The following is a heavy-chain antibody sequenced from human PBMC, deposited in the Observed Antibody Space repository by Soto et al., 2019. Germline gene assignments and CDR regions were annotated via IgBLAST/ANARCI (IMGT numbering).Heavy chain of an antibody. CDR3: ARMVRDDSSGYYRDY. J-gene: IGHJ4*02. Sequence: QVQLVQSGAEVKKPGSSVKVSCKASGGTFSSYTISWVRQAPGQGLEWMGRIIPILGIANYAQKFQGRVTITADKSTSTDYMELSSLRSEDTAVYYCARMVRDDSSGYYRDYWGQGTLVTVSS. CDR2: IIPILGIA. CDR1: GGTFSSYT. D-gene: IGHD3-22*01. V-gene: IGHV1-69*02.